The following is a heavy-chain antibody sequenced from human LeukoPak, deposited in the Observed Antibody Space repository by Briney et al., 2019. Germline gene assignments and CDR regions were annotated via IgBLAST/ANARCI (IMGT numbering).Heavy chain of an antibody. Sequence: PGGSLRLSCAASGFTFSSYGMHWVRQAPGKGLEWVAVISYDGSNKYYADSVKGRFTISRDNSKNTLYLQMNSLRAEDTAVYYCARANSGWYVYWGQGTLVTVSS. CDR2: ISYDGSNK. D-gene: IGHD6-19*01. V-gene: IGHV3-30*19. CDR1: GFTFSSYG. J-gene: IGHJ4*02. CDR3: ARANSGWYVY.